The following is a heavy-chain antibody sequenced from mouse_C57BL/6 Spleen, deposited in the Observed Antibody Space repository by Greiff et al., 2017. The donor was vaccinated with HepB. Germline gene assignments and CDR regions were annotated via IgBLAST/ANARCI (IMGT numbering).Heavy chain of an antibody. CDR2: IDPETGGT. CDR3: QHSNYVY. D-gene: IGHD2-5*01. J-gene: IGHJ2*01. CDR1: GYTFTDYE. Sequence: QVQLKESGAELVRPGASVTLSCKASGYTFTDYEMHWVKQTPVHGLEWIGAIDPETGGTAYNQKFKGKAILTADKSSSTAYMELRSLTSEDSAVYYCQHSNYVYWGQGTTLTVSS. V-gene: IGHV1-15*01.